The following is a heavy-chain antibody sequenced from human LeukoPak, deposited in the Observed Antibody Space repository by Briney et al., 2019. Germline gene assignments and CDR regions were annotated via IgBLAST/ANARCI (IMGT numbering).Heavy chain of an antibody. V-gene: IGHV1-2*02. CDR3: ATQLNYYYGSGSPGIFDY. D-gene: IGHD3-10*01. CDR1: GYTFTGYY. Sequence: GASVKVSCKASGYTFTGYYMHWVRQAPGQGLEWMGWINPNSGGTNCRVTMTRDTSISTAYMELSSLRSEDTAVYYCATQLNYYYGSGSPGIFDYWGQGTLVTVSS. CDR2: INPNSGGT. J-gene: IGHJ4*02.